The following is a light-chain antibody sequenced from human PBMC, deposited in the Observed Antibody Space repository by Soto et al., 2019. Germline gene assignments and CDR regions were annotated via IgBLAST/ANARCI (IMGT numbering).Light chain of an antibody. J-gene: IGKJ5*01. CDR1: QSVRSD. V-gene: IGKV3D-15*01. Sequence: ELLLTESPITMSLSPLERATLSFSSSQSVRSDSLAWYQQKPGQAPRLLMSGTSSRATGIPDRFSGSGSGTEFTLTISSLQSEDFAVYYCQQYNNWPPITFGQGTRLEIK. CDR2: GTS. CDR3: QQYNNWPPIT.